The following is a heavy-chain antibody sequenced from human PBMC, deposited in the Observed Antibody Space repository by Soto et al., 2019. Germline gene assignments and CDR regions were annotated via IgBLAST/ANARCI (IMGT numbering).Heavy chain of an antibody. CDR2: ISYDGSNK. D-gene: IGHD6-19*01. V-gene: IGHV3-30*04. CDR3: ARDLIAVADNWFDP. CDR1: GFTFSSYA. J-gene: IGHJ5*02. Sequence: GGSLGLSCAASGFTFSSYAMHWVRQAPGRGLEWVAVISYDGSNKYYADSVKGRFTISRDNSKNTLYLQMNSLRAEDTAVYYCARDLIAVADNWFDPWGQGTLVTVSS.